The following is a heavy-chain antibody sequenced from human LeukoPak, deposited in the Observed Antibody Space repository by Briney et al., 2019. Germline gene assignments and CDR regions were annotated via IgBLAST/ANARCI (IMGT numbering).Heavy chain of an antibody. CDR1: GGSISNTNYY. D-gene: IGHD3-10*01. J-gene: IGHJ3*02. CDR2: IYYSGST. Sequence: SETLSLTCTVSGGSISNTNYYWGCIRQPPGKGLEWIGGIYYSGSTYYNPSLKSRVTMSVDTSKNQVSLKLRSVTAADTAVYYCARGKNMVDAFDIWGQGTMVTVSS. V-gene: IGHV4-39*01. CDR3: ARGKNMVDAFDI.